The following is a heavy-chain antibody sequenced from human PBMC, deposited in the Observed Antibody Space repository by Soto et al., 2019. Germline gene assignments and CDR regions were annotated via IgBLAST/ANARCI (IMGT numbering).Heavy chain of an antibody. CDR2: IYYTGTT. CDR1: GDSISTYY. V-gene: IGHV4-59*01. Sequence: SETLSLTCTVSGDSISTYYWSWIRQSPGKGLEWIGYIYYTGTTNYDPSLKSRVTISVDTSKNQFSLRLSSVTAADTAVYYCARGHGSGNYDYWGQGTQVTVYS. CDR3: ARGHGSGNYDY. J-gene: IGHJ4*02. D-gene: IGHD3-10*01.